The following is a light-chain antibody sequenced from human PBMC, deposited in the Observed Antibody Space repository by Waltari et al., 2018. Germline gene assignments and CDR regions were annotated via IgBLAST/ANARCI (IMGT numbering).Light chain of an antibody. J-gene: IGKJ5*01. Sequence: EIVLTQSPGTLSLSPGERATLSCRASQSIRSRYLAWYQQKPGQAPRLLIHGASSRATGIPDRFRGSGSGTDFTLTINRVEPEDFAVYYCQQYGDSRITFGQGTRLEIK. CDR1: QSIRSRY. CDR2: GAS. V-gene: IGKV3-20*01. CDR3: QQYGDSRIT.